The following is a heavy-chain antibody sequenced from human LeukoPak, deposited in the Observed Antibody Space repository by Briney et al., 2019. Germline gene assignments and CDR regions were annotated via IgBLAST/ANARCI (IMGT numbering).Heavy chain of an antibody. CDR2: IYYSGST. D-gene: IGHD2-8*01. CDR3: ARVGTIAAFDI. V-gene: IGHV4-61*01. Sequence: SETLSLTCTVSGDSISSGSYYWSWIRQPPGKGLEWIGYIYYSGSTNYNPSLKSRVTISVDTSKNQFSLKLSSVTAADTAVYYCARVGTIAAFDIWGQGTMVTVSS. J-gene: IGHJ3*02. CDR1: GDSISSGSYY.